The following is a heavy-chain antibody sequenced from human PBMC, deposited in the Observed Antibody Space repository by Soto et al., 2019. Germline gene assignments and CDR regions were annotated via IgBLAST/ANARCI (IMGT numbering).Heavy chain of an antibody. CDR1: GDSFTTYT. D-gene: IGHD3-9*01. CDR2: VIPILGLP. Sequence: QVRLVQPGPEVKKPGSSGKFSCKASGDSFTTYTISWLRQAPGQGLEWMGRVIPILGLPNYEQRFRGRATRTADTSSSTAYMELSSLSSEDTAIYYCARGFKYDISNSSALNWFDSWGQGTRVTVSS. CDR3: ARGFKYDISNSSALNWFDS. J-gene: IGHJ5*01. V-gene: IGHV1-69*02.